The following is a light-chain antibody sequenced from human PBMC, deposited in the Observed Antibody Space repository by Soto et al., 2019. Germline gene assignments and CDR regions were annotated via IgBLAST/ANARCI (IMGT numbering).Light chain of an antibody. CDR2: GAS. Sequence: EIVLTQSPGTLSLSPGERATLSCRTSRSDRNTYLAWYQQKPGQAPRLLIYGASSRATGIPDRFSGSGAGTDFTLTISILEPEDFAAYYSQQYGATPPVYAFGQGTKLKIK. J-gene: IGKJ2*01. CDR1: RSDRNTY. V-gene: IGKV3-20*01. CDR3: QQYGATPPVYA.